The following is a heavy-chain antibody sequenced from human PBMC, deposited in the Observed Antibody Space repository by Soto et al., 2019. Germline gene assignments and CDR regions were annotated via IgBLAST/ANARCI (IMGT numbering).Heavy chain of an antibody. CDR3: ARGSIEVRGVTQPRIKVQRFDY. J-gene: IGHJ4*02. D-gene: IGHD3-10*01. CDR2: INHSGST. V-gene: IGHV4-34*01. CDR1: GGSFSGYY. Sequence: SETLSLTCAVYGGSFSGYYWSWIRQPPGKGLEWIGEINHSGSTNYNPSLKSRVTISVDTSKNQFSLKLSSVTAADTAVYYCARGSIEVRGVTQPRIKVQRFDYWGQGTLVTVSS.